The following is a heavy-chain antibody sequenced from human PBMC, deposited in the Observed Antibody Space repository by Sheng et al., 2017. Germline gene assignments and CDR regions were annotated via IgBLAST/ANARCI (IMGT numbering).Heavy chain of an antibody. CDR3: TREGGGTICYN. Sequence: QLQLQESGPGLVKPSETLSLTCSASGGSISTSGYFWGWIRQPPGKGLEWIGSVSYSGTTYYNPSLKSRVTISRDSSNSQFSLKLGSVTAADTAVYYCTREGGGTICYNWGQGVLVTVSS. CDR1: GGSISTSGYF. J-gene: IGHJ4*02. CDR2: VSYSGTT. V-gene: IGHV4-39*07. D-gene: IGHD2-2*02.